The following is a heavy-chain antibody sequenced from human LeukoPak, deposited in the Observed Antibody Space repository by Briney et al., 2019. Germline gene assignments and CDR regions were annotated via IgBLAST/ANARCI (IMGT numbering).Heavy chain of an antibody. J-gene: IGHJ4*02. CDR3: ARGEGGDIVASAADY. CDR1: GFTFSSYG. D-gene: IGHD5-12*01. Sequence: GRSLRLSCAASGFTFSSYGMHWVRQAPGKGLERVAVIWYDGSNKYYADSVKGRFTISRDNSKNTLYLQMNSLRAEDTAVYYCARGEGGDIVASAADYWGQGTLVTVSS. CDR2: IWYDGSNK. V-gene: IGHV3-33*01.